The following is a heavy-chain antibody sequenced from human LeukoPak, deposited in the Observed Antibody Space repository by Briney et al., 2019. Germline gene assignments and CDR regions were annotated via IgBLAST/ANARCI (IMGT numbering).Heavy chain of an antibody. CDR2: ISAYNGNT. CDR3: AADGGSYTALNWFDP. D-gene: IGHD2-15*01. V-gene: IGHV1-18*01. CDR1: GYTFTSYG. Sequence: ASVKVSCKASGYTFTSYGISWVRQAPGQGLEWMGWISAYNGNTNYAQKLQGRVTMTTDTSTSTAYMELRSLRSDDTAVYYCAADGGSYTALNWFDPWGQGTLVTVSS. J-gene: IGHJ5*02.